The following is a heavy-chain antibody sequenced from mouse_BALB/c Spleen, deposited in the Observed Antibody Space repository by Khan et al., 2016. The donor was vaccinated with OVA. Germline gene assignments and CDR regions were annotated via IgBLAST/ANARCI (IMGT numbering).Heavy chain of an antibody. J-gene: IGHJ4*01. V-gene: IGHV9-3-1*01. Sequence: QIQLVRSGPELKKPGETVKISCKASGHTFTKYGMNWVKQAPGKGLKWMGWINTYTGEPTYADDFNGRFAFSLETSASTAYLQINNLKNEDTATYFCARPPYFSYVMDNWGQGTSVTVSS. CDR3: ARPPYFSYVMDN. CDR2: INTYTGEP. D-gene: IGHD2-10*01. CDR1: GHTFTKYG.